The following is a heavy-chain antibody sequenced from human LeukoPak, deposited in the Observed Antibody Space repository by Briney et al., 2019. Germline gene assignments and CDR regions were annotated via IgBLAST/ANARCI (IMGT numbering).Heavy chain of an antibody. CDR2: MNSDGSAT. J-gene: IGHJ4*02. CDR3: AKGPNYFDS. V-gene: IGHV3-74*01. CDR1: GFSFSNYW. Sequence: GGSLRLSSAASGFSFSNYWMHWVRQAPGKGLGWVTRMNSDGSATYYAASVQGRFTISRDNAKNTLYLQMNSLRAEDTAMYFCAKGPNYFDSWGQGTLVTVSS.